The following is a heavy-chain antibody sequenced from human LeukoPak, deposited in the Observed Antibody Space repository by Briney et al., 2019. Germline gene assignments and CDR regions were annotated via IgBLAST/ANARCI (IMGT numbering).Heavy chain of an antibody. J-gene: IGHJ4*02. CDR3: ARDLTTVTSGYSDY. V-gene: IGHV1-69*05. CDR1: GGTFSSYA. CDR2: IIPIFGTA. Sequence: ASVKVSCKASGGTFSSYAISWVRQAPGQGLEWMGGIIPIFGTANYAQKFQGRVTITTDESTSTAYMELSSLRSEDTAVYYCARDLTTVTSGYSDYWGQGTLVTVSS. D-gene: IGHD4-17*01.